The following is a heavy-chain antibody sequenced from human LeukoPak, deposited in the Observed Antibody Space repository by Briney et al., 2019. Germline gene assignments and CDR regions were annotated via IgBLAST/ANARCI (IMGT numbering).Heavy chain of an antibody. CDR2: MNPNSGNT. J-gene: IGHJ5*02. CDR3: ARDKVGTYYYGSGSYLRSGGASWFDP. CDR1: GYTFTSYD. D-gene: IGHD3-10*01. V-gene: IGHV1-8*01. Sequence: ASVKVSCKASGYTFTSYDINWVRQATGQGLEWMGWMNPNSGNTGYAQKFQGRVTMTRNTSMSTAYMELSSLRSEDTAVYYCARDKVGTYYYGSGSYLRSGGASWFDPWGQGTLVTVSS.